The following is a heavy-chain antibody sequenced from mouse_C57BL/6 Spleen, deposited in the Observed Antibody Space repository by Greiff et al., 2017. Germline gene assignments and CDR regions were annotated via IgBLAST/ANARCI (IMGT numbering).Heavy chain of an antibody. CDR2: INYDGSST. Sequence: EVQLMESEGGLVQPGSSMKLSCTASGFTFSDYYMAWVRQVPEKGLEWVANINYDGSSTYYLDSLKSRFIISRDNAKNILYLQMSSLKSEDTATYYCAREGWDGGFAYWGQGTLVTVSA. J-gene: IGHJ3*01. CDR3: AREGWDGGFAY. D-gene: IGHD4-1*01. V-gene: IGHV5-16*01. CDR1: GFTFSDYY.